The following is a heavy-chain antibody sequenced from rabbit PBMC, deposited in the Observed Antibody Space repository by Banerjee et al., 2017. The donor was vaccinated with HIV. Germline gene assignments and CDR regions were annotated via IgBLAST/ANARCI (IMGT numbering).Heavy chain of an antibody. CDR3: ARDLAGVIGWNFDL. CDR2: INGGSSGRT. J-gene: IGHJ4*01. Sequence: VRQAPGKGLEWIGCINGGSSGRTYYASWAKGRFTISRTSSTTVALQMTSLTAADTATYFCARDLAGVIGWNFDLWGPGTLVTVS. D-gene: IGHD4-1*01. V-gene: IGHV1S40*01.